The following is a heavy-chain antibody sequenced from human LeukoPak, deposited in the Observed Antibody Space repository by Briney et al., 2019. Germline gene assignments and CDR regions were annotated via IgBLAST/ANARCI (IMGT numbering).Heavy chain of an antibody. D-gene: IGHD6-19*01. CDR3: AREGQSSGWPFFDY. CDR2: IWYDGSNK. J-gene: IGHJ4*02. CDR1: GFTFSSYG. V-gene: IGHV3-33*01. Sequence: GGSLRLSCAASGFTFSSYGMHWVRPAPGKGLEWVAVIWYDGSNKYYADSVKGRFTISRDNSKDTLYLQMNSLRAEDTAVYYCAREGQSSGWPFFDYWGQGTLVTVSS.